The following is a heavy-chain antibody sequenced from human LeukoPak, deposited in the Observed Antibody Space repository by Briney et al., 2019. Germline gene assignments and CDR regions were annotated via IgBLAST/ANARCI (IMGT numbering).Heavy chain of an antibody. V-gene: IGHV3-74*01. CDR2: IKSDGSST. D-gene: IGHD4-11*01. CDR3: ARGVPKTSYYYYYMDV. CDR1: GFTFSSYW. Sequence: GGSLRLSCAASGFTFSSYWMHWVRQAPGKGLVWVSRIKSDGSSTSYAEFVKGRFTISRDNAKNTLYLQMNSLRAEDTAVYYCARGVPKTSYYYYYMDVWGKGTTVTVSS. J-gene: IGHJ6*03.